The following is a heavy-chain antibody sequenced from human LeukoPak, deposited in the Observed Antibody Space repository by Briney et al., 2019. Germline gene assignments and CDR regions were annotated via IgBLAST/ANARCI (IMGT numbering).Heavy chain of an antibody. J-gene: IGHJ3*02. D-gene: IGHD3-3*01. CDR2: MNPNSGNT. CDR3: ARGVLRWDIWQI. V-gene: IGHV1-8*01. Sequence: GASVKVSCKASGYTLTSYEINWVRQATGQGLEWMGWMNPNSGNTDYAQKFQGRVTMTRDTSLNTAYLELSSLRSEDTAVYYCARGVLRWDIWQIWGQGTMVTVSS. CDR1: GYTLTSYE.